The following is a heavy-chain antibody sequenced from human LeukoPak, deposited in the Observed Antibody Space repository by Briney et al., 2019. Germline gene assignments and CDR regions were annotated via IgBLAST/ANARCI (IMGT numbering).Heavy chain of an antibody. Sequence: SETLSLTCAVYGGSLSGYYWSWIRQPPGKGLEWIGEINHSGSTNYNPSLKSRVTISVDTSKNQFSLKLSSVTAADTAVYYCARGDRITMIVVVPYRNDAFDIWGQGTMVTVSS. CDR2: INHSGST. J-gene: IGHJ3*02. D-gene: IGHD3-22*01. CDR1: GGSLSGYY. CDR3: ARGDRITMIVVVPYRNDAFDI. V-gene: IGHV4-34*01.